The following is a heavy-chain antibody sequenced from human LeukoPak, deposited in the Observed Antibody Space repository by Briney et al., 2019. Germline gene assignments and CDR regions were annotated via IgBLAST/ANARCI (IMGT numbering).Heavy chain of an antibody. CDR2: IYYSGST. Sequence: SETLSLTCTVSGGSISSSSYYWGWIRQPPGKGLEWIGSIYYSGSTYYNPSLKSRVTISVDTSKNQFSLKLSSVTAADTAVYYCATCSSSWYVPGWFDPWGQGTLVTVCS. J-gene: IGHJ5*02. CDR1: GGSISSSSYY. CDR3: ATCSSSWYVPGWFDP. V-gene: IGHV4-39*01. D-gene: IGHD6-13*01.